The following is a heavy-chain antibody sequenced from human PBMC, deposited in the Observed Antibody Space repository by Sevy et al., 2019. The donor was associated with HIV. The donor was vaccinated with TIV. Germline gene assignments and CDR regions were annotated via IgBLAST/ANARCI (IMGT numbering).Heavy chain of an antibody. Sequence: ASVKVSCKASGGTFSSYAISWVRQAPGQGLEWMGGIIPIFGTANYAQKFQGRVTITADKSTGTAYMELSSLRSEDTAVYYCARDRCSGGSCYSRSTRANWFDPWGQGTLVTVSS. CDR1: GGTFSSYA. J-gene: IGHJ5*02. V-gene: IGHV1-69*06. D-gene: IGHD2-15*01. CDR3: ARDRCSGGSCYSRSTRANWFDP. CDR2: IIPIFGTA.